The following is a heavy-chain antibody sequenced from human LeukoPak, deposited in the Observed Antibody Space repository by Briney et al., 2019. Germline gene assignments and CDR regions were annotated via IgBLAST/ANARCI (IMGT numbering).Heavy chain of an antibody. CDR2: IYHSGST. D-gene: IGHD6-19*01. CDR1: GYSISSGYY. J-gene: IGHJ4*02. CDR3: ARSGYSSGWLFDY. V-gene: IGHV4-38-2*02. Sequence: PSETLSLTCTVSGYSISSGYYWGWIRQTPGKGLEWIGNIYHSGSTDYNPSLKSRVTISVDTSKNQFSLKLSSVTAADTAVYYCARSGYSSGWLFDYWGQGTLVTVSS.